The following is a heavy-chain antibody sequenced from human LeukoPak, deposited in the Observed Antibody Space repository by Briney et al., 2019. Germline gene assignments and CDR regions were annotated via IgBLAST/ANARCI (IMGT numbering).Heavy chain of an antibody. Sequence: PGGSLRLSCAASGFTFSSFSMNWVRQAPGKGLEWVSSIGHSGSSTYYADSVRGRFTISRDNAKNSLYLQMNSLRAEDTAVYFCSTATYSSGYHYFDSWGQGTLVTVSS. CDR1: GFTFSSFS. CDR2: IGHSGSST. V-gene: IGHV3-21*01. D-gene: IGHD5-18*01. J-gene: IGHJ4*02. CDR3: STATYSSGYHYFDS.